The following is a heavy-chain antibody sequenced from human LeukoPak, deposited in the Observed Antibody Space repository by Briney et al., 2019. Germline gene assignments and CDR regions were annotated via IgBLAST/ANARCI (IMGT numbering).Heavy chain of an antibody. J-gene: IGHJ4*02. CDR1: GYAFTDYY. V-gene: IGHV1-2*02. CDR3: ARSTGTTFGFSDY. CDR2: INPNSGGT. D-gene: IGHD3-16*01. Sequence: ASVTVSFKASGYAFTDYYIHWVRQAPGQGLEWVGWINPNSGGTIYAQKFQGRVTMTRDTSISTLYMELSRLRSDDTAVYYCARSTGTTFGFSDYWGPGTLVTVSS.